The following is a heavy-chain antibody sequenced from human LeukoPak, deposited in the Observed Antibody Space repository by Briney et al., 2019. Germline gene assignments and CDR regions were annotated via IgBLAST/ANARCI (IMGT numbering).Heavy chain of an antibody. D-gene: IGHD5-18*01. CDR1: GYSLASYW. CDR3: ARGGIGIQLWLNY. J-gene: IGHJ4*02. CDR2: IYPGDSDT. Sequence: GESLKISCKGSGYSLASYWIGWVRQIPGKGLEWMGIIYPGDSDTRYSPSFQGQVTISADKSISTAYLQWSSLKASDTAMYYCARGGIGIQLWLNYWGQGTLVTVTS. V-gene: IGHV5-51*01.